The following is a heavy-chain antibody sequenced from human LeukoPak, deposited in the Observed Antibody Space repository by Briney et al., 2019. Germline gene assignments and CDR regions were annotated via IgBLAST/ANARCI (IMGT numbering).Heavy chain of an antibody. CDR2: IHTNGNT. V-gene: IGHV4-4*09. CDR1: GASISSSY. J-gene: IGHJ4*02. CDR3: ARGYYDSRGFSNPSDS. D-gene: IGHD3-22*01. Sequence: PSETLSLSCTVSGASISSSYWSWLRQPPGKGLEWIAYIHTNGNTNSNPSLKSRVTVSVDASKNQFSLKLRSVAAADTALYYCARGYYDSRGFSNPSDSWGQGTLVTVSS.